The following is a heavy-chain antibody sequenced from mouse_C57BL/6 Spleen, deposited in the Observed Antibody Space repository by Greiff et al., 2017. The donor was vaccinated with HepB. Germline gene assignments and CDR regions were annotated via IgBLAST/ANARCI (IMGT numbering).Heavy chain of an antibody. D-gene: IGHD1-1*01. CDR3: ARSDYYYGSQDY. V-gene: IGHV1-76*01. J-gene: IGHJ2*01. CDR2: IYPGSGNT. Sequence: QVQLKQSGAELVRPGASVKLSCKASGYTFTDYYINWVKQRPGQGLEWIARIYPGSGNTYYNEKFKGKATLTAEKSSSTAYMQLSSLTSEDSAVYFCARSDYYYGSQDYWGQGTTLTVSS. CDR1: GYTFTDYY.